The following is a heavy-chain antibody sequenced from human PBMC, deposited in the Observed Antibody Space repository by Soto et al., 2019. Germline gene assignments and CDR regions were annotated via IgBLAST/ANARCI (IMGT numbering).Heavy chain of an antibody. D-gene: IGHD3-3*01. J-gene: IGHJ6*02. CDR2: IKSKTDGGTT. CDR3: TTGGNTIFGALIIPEYYYYGMDV. CDR1: GFTFSKAW. V-gene: IGHV3-15*07. Sequence: PGGSLRLSCAASGFTFSKAWMNWVRQAPGKGLEWVGRIKSKTDGGTTDYAAPVKGRFTISRDDSKNTLYLQMNSLKTEDTAVYYCTTGGNTIFGALIIPEYYYYGMDVWGQGTTVTVSS.